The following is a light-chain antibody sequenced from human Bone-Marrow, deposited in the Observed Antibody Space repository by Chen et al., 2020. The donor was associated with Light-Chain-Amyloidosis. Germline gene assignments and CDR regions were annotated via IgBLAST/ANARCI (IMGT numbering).Light chain of an antibody. V-gene: IGKV2-30*02. CDR1: HGRVHRDGNTY. Sequence: EVVMTQSPLSMPVTLGQPASISCRSSHGRVHRDGNTYWIWFQQRSGQSPRRLIYEVSKRDSGFPDRFCGSGSGTDFTLKISRVEAEDVGFYYCMQGTHWPPYTFGQGTKLEIK. CDR3: MQGTHWPPYT. J-gene: IGKJ2*01. CDR2: EVS.